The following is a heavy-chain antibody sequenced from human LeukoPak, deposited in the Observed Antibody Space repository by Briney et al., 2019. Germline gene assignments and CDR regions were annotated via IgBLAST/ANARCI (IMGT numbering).Heavy chain of an antibody. Sequence: GGSLRLSCAASGFTFGSYAMSWVRQAPGKGLEWVSAISSSGGSTYYADSVKGRFTISRDNSKNTLYLQMNSLRAEDTAVYYCAKDSIFGVVITEYFDYWGQGTLVTVSS. J-gene: IGHJ4*02. V-gene: IGHV3-23*01. CDR3: AKDSIFGVVITEYFDY. CDR1: GFTFGSYA. CDR2: ISSSGGST. D-gene: IGHD3-3*01.